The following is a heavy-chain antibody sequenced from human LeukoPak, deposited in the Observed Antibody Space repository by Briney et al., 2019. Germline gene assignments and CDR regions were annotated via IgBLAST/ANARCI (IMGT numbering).Heavy chain of an antibody. D-gene: IGHD3-10*01. CDR3: ARRTRVGWYFDL. CDR2: IIHSGGT. J-gene: IGHJ2*01. Sequence: SETLSLTCAVYGGSFADYYWSWIRQPPGKGLEWIGQIIHSGGTNYNPSLKSRVIISVDTSKNQFSLKLNSVTAADTAVYYCARRTRVGWYFDLWGRGTPVTASS. V-gene: IGHV4-34*12. CDR1: GGSFADYY.